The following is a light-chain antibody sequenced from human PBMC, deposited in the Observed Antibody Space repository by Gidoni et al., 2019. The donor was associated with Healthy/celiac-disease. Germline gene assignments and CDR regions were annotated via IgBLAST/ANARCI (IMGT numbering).Light chain of an antibody. V-gene: IGKV1-39*01. CDR3: QQNYYTPWM. J-gene: IGKJ1*01. CDR1: QSINPY. CDR2: AAS. Sequence: DIQMTQSPSSLSASVGDRVTITCRASQSINPYLNWYRQKPGEGPKLLIYAASSLESGVPSRLSGSGSGTDFTLTISSLQPEDSATYYCQQNYYTPWMFGQGTRVEIK.